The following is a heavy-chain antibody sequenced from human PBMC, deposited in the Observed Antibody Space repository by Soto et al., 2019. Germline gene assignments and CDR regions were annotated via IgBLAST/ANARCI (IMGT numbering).Heavy chain of an antibody. Sequence: QVQLVQSGAEVKKPWSSVKVSCKASGGTFSSYTISWVRQAPGQGLEWMGRIIPILGIANYAQKFQGRVTSTADKSTSTAYMELSSLRSEDTAVYYCAGEMATISPLRLGYWGQGTLVTVSS. CDR1: GGTFSSYT. J-gene: IGHJ4*02. D-gene: IGHD5-12*01. CDR2: IIPILGIA. CDR3: AGEMATISPLRLGY. V-gene: IGHV1-69*02.